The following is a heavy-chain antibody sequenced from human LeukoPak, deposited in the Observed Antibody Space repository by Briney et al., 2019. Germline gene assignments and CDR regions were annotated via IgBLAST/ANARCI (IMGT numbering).Heavy chain of an antibody. D-gene: IGHD2-15*01. CDR2: INPSGGST. V-gene: IGHV1-46*01. Sequence: AASVKVSCKASGYTFTSYYMHLVRQAPGQGLEWMGIINPSGGSTSYAEKFQGRVTMTRDTSTSTVYMELSSLTSEDTAVYYCARDRPLYCSGGSCYSLDYWGQGTLVTVSS. CDR1: GYTFTSYY. J-gene: IGHJ4*02. CDR3: ARDRPLYCSGGSCYSLDY.